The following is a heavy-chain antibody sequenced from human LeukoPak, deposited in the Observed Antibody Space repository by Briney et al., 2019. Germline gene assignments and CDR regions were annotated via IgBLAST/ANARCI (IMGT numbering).Heavy chain of an antibody. J-gene: IGHJ5*02. Sequence: ASVKVSCTASGYTFTSYGISWVRQAPGQGLEWMGWISAYNGNTNYAQKLQGRVTMTTDTSTNAAYMELRSLRSDDTAGYYCARNRRLLGLWFDPWGQGTLVTVSS. CDR1: GYTFTSYG. D-gene: IGHD2-15*01. V-gene: IGHV1-18*01. CDR3: ARNRRLLGLWFDP. CDR2: ISAYNGNT.